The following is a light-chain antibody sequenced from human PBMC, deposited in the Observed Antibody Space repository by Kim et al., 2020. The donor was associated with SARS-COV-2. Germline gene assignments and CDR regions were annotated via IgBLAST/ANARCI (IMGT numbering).Light chain of an antibody. J-gene: IGKJ5*01. CDR1: QSNSSN. V-gene: IGKV3-15*01. CDR2: GAS. CDR3: QQYAYWRA. Sequence: HVEKATLTCRDSQSNSSNLAWYQQKPGQASSVHVYGASARATGIPARYSGSGSGTEFTLTISNLQSEDFAVYYCQQYAYWRAFGEGKRLEIK.